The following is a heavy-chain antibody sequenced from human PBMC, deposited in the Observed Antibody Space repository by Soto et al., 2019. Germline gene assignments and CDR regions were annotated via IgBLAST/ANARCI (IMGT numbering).Heavy chain of an antibody. CDR1: GGSISSGGYY. J-gene: IGHJ4*02. D-gene: IGHD2-2*01. CDR3: ARGSIVVVPAANPPTTKHFDY. V-gene: IGHV4-31*03. Sequence: QVQLQESGPGLVKPSQTLSLTCTVSGGSISSGGYYWSWIRQHPGKGLEWIGYIYYSGSTYYNPSLKSRVTISVDTSKNQFSLQLSSVTAADTAVYYCARGSIVVVPAANPPTTKHFDYWGQGTLVTVSS. CDR2: IYYSGST.